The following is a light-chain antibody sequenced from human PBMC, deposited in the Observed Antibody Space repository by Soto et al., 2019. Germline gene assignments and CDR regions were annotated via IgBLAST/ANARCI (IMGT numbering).Light chain of an antibody. V-gene: IGKV1-9*01. CDR2: AAS. CDR1: QGISSY. J-gene: IGKJ4*01. CDR3: QQLNSYPLT. Sequence: IQLTQAPSSRSASVGDRVTMTCRASQGISSYLAWYQQKPGKAPKLLIYAASTLQSGVPSRFSGSGSGTDFTLTISSLQPEDFATYYCQQLNSYPLTFGGGTKVEIK.